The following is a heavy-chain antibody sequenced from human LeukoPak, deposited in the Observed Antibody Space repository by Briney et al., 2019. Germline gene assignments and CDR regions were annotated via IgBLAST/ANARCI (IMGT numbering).Heavy chain of an antibody. CDR3: ARRSTGIAAAGPTSFDY. Sequence: ASVKVSCKASGGTFSRYAISWVRQAPGQGLEWMGGIIPIFGTANYAQKFQGRVTITADESTSTAYMELSSLRSEDTAVYYCARRSTGIAAAGPTSFDYWGPGTLVTVSS. CDR2: IIPIFGTA. CDR1: GGTFSRYA. D-gene: IGHD6-13*01. J-gene: IGHJ4*02. V-gene: IGHV1-69*13.